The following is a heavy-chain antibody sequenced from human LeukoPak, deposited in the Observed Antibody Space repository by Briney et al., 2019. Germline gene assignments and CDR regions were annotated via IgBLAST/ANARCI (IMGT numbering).Heavy chain of an antibody. D-gene: IGHD3-22*01. CDR1: GFTFSSYW. V-gene: IGHV3-74*01. CDR2: INSDGSST. CDR3: ARVHYDSSGYRSDAFDI. J-gene: IGHJ3*02. Sequence: GGSLRLSCAASGFTFSSYWMHWVRQAPGKGLVWVSRINSDGSSTSYADSVKGRFTISRDNAKNTLYLQMNSLRAEDTAVYYCARVHYDSSGYRSDAFDIWSQGTMVTVSS.